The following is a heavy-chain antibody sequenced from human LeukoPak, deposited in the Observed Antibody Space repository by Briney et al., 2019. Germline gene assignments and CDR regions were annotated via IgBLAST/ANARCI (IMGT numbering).Heavy chain of an antibody. Sequence: PGGSLRLSCAASGFTFTTYWMSWVRQAPGKGLEYVSAVSSNGGTTYYANSVKGRFTISRDNSKNTLFLQMGSLRAEDMAVYYCARGSRIHYDCSGYYSYWGQGTLVTVSS. D-gene: IGHD3-22*01. CDR1: GFTFTTYW. CDR2: VSSNGGTT. CDR3: ARGSRIHYDCSGYYSY. J-gene: IGHJ4*02. V-gene: IGHV3-64*01.